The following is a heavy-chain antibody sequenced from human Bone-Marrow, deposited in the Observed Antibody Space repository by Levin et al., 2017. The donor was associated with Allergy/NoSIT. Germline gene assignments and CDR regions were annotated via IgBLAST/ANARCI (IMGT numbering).Heavy chain of an antibody. CDR3: AKEQGSPVGSGGSCYPDLKGDCHYYYMDV. CDR2: ISYDGSNK. V-gene: IGHV3-30*18. D-gene: IGHD2-15*01. J-gene: IGHJ6*03. CDR1: GFTFSSYG. Sequence: GGSLRLSCAASGFTFSSYGMHWVRQAPGKGLEWVAVISYDGSNKYYADSVKGRFTISRDNSKNTLYLQMNSLRAEDTAVYYCAKEQGSPVGSGGSCYPDLKGDCHYYYMDVWGKGTTVTVSS.